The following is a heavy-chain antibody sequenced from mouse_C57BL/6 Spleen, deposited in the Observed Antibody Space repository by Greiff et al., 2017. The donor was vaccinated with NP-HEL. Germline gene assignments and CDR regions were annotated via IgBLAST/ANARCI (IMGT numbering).Heavy chain of an antibody. CDR1: GYTFTSYW. Sequence: VQLQQSGAELVKPGASVKLSCKASGYTFTSYWMHWVKQRPGRGLEWIGRIDPNSGGTKYNEKFKSKATLTVDKPSSTAYMQLSSLTSEDSAVYYCARDYGSSSLYWYFDVWGTGTTVTVSS. J-gene: IGHJ1*03. D-gene: IGHD1-1*01. CDR3: ARDYGSSSLYWYFDV. V-gene: IGHV1-72*01. CDR2: IDPNSGGT.